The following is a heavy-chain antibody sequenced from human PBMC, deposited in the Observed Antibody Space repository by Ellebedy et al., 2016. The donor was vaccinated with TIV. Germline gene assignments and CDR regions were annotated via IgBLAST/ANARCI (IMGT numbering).Heavy chain of an antibody. Sequence: ASVKVSXKASGYTFTGYYMHWVRQAPGQGLEWMGWINPNSGGTNYAQKFQGRVTMTRDTSISTAYMELSRLRSDDTAVYYCAIPSLKWGGYCSSTSCYDDAFDIWGQGTMVTVSS. CDR1: GYTFTGYY. CDR2: INPNSGGT. CDR3: AIPSLKWGGYCSSTSCYDDAFDI. D-gene: IGHD2-2*01. J-gene: IGHJ3*02. V-gene: IGHV1-2*02.